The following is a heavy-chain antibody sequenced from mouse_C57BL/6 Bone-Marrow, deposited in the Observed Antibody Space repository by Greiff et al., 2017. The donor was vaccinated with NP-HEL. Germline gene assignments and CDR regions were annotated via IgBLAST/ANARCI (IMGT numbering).Heavy chain of an antibody. CDR3: ARRIRPYWYFDV. V-gene: IGHV5-17*01. Sequence: EVQLVESGGGLVKPGGSLKLSCAASGFTFSDYGMHWVRQAPEKGLEWVAYISSGSSTIYYADTVKGRFTISRDNAKNTLFLQMTSLRSEDTAMYYCARRIRPYWYFDVWGTGTTVTVSS. J-gene: IGHJ1*03. CDR2: ISSGSSTI. CDR1: GFTFSDYG.